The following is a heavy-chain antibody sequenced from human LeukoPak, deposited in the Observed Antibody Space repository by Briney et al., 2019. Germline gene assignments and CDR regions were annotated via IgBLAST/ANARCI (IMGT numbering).Heavy chain of an antibody. CDR2: ISAYNGNT. V-gene: IGHV1-18*01. J-gene: IGHJ4*02. D-gene: IGHD1-26*01. Sequence: ASVKVSCTASGYTFTSYGISWVRQAPGQGLEWMGWISAYNGNTNYAQKLQGRVTMTTDTSTSTAYMELRSLRSDDTAVYYCARSGSYDDTYYFDYWGQGTLVTVSS. CDR3: ARSGSYDDTYYFDY. CDR1: GYTFTSYG.